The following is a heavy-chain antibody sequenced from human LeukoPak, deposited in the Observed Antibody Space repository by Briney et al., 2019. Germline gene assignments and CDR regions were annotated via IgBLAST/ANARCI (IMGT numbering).Heavy chain of an antibody. CDR3: AKVDGDYAGAHDY. CDR2: ISGSGGST. V-gene: IGHV3-23*01. D-gene: IGHD4-17*01. CDR1: GFAFISYA. J-gene: IGHJ4*02. Sequence: GSLRLSCAASGFAFISYAVSWVRQAPGKGLEWVSAISGSGGSTYYADSVKGRFTISRDNSKNTLYLQMNSLRAEDTAVYYCAKVDGDYAGAHDYWGQGTLVTVSS.